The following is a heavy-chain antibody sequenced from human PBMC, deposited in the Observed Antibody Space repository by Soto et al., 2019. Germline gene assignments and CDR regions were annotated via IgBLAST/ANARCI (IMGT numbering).Heavy chain of an antibody. J-gene: IGHJ5*02. CDR2: IYYSGST. D-gene: IGHD2-21*02. V-gene: IGHV4-30-4*01. CDR3: ARHAHNSMVVTPGP. CDR1: GGSISSGDYY. Sequence: SETLSLTCTVSGGSISSGDYYWSWIRQPPGKGLEWIGYIYYSGSTYYNPSLKSRVTISVDTSKNQFSLKLSSVTAADTAVYYCARHAHNSMVVTPGPWGQGTLVTVSS.